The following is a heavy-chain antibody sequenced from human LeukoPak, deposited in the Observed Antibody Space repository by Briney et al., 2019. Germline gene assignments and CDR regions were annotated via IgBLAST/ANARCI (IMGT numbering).Heavy chain of an antibody. CDR1: GFTFSSYA. J-gene: IGHJ4*02. CDR2: IKQDGSEK. D-gene: IGHD6-13*01. V-gene: IGHV3-7*01. Sequence: RSGGSLRLSCGASGFTFSSYAMSWVRQAPGKGLEWVANIKQDGSEKYYVDSVKGRFTISRDNAKNSLYLQMNSLRAEDTAVYYCARIRYSSSWAFDYWGQGTLVTVSS. CDR3: ARIRYSSSWAFDY.